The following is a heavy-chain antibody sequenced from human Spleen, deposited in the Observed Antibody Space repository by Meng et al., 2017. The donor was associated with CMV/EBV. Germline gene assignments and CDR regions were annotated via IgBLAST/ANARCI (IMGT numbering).Heavy chain of an antibody. D-gene: IGHD6-6*01. Sequence: ASVKVSCKASGYTFNSHPISWVRQAPGQGLEWMGWINPNSGGTNYAQKFQGRVTMTRDTSISTAHMELSRLRADDTAVYYCARGRGGSSSALLGYWGQGTLVTVSS. J-gene: IGHJ4*02. CDR1: GYTFNSHP. CDR2: INPNSGGT. CDR3: ARGRGGSSSALLGY. V-gene: IGHV1-2*02.